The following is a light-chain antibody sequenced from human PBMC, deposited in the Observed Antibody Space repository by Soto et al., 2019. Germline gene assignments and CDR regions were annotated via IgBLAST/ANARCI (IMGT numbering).Light chain of an antibody. CDR3: AAWDASLSGVV. Sequence: QSVLTQPPSASGTPGQRVTISCSGNNSNIGTNYVYWYQQLPGKAPKYLIYRDNQRPSGVPDRFSGSKSGTSASLAISGLRSEDEAEYWCAAWDASLSGVVFGGGTKVTVL. J-gene: IGLJ2*01. CDR2: RDN. V-gene: IGLV1-47*01. CDR1: NSNIGTNY.